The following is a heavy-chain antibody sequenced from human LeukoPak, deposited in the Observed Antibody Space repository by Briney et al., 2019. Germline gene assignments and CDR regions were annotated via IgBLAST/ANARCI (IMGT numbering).Heavy chain of an antibody. CDR1: GFTFSNCG. V-gene: IGHV3-33*01. CDR2: IWYDGSYK. J-gene: IGHJ4*02. D-gene: IGHD3-10*01. CDR3: ARGGPAPGENYYFDY. Sequence: PGGSLRLSCTASGFTFSNCGMHWVRQAPGKGLEWVAVIWYDGSYKYYADSVKGRFTISRDNSKKMLYLQLSSLRAEDTAVYYCARGGPAPGENYYFDYGGQGTLVTVSS.